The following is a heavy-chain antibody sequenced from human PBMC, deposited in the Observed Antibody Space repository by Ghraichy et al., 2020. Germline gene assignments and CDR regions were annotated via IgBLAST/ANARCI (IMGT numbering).Heavy chain of an antibody. Sequence: GESLNISCAASGFTFSDYYMNWIRQAPGKGLEWVSYISSGGSTMYYADSVKGRFTISRDNAKNSLYLQMNSLRAEDTAVYYCAREENFWSGAYHHNYGMDVWGQGTTVTVSS. CDR1: GFTFSDYY. CDR2: ISSGGSTM. V-gene: IGHV3-11*01. J-gene: IGHJ6*02. CDR3: AREENFWSGAYHHNYGMDV. D-gene: IGHD3-3*01.